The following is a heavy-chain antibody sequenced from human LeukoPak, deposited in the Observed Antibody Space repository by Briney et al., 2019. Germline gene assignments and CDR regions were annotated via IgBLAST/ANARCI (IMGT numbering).Heavy chain of an antibody. D-gene: IGHD3-22*01. CDR1: GYTFTGYY. CDR2: INPNSGGT. J-gene: IGHJ4*02. CDR3: ARGTYYYDSSGYFLGGSFDY. Sequence: ASVKVSCKASGYTFTGYYMHWVRQAPGQGLEWMGWINPNSGGTNYAQKFQGRVTMTRDTSISTAYMELSRLRSDDTAVYYCARGTYYYDSSGYFLGGSFDYWGQGTLVTVSS. V-gene: IGHV1-2*02.